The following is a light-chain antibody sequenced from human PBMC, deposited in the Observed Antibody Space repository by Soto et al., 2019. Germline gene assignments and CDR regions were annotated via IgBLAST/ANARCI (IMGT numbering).Light chain of an antibody. V-gene: IGKV3-15*01. CDR2: DSP. CDR1: QSVSSH. J-gene: IGKJ1*01. CDR3: QQFGDWPS. Sequence: EIRRTQSPAILSVSPGESATLSCRASQSVSSHVVWYQQKPGQAPRLIMSDSPTGAAGIPARFSGSGSGTEFSLTISSVQSDDSAIYYCQQFGDWPSFGLGTKVEI.